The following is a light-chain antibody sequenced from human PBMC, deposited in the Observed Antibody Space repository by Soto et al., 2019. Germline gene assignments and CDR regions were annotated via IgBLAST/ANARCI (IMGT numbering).Light chain of an antibody. CDR1: SRDFGAYNY. V-gene: IGLV2-8*01. Sequence: QSVLTQPASVSGSPGQSITISCTGTSRDFGAYNYVSWYQQHPGKAPKLIVYDVTNRPSGVPDRFSGSKSGDTASLTVSGLQAEDEADYYCGSYAGGNNPYVFGTGTRSPS. CDR2: DVT. J-gene: IGLJ1*01. CDR3: GSYAGGNNPYV.